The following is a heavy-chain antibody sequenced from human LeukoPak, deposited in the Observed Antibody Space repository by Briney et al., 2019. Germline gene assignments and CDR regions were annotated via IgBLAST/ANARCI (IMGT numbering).Heavy chain of an antibody. CDR2: ISAYNGNT. Sequence: GASVKVSCKASGYTFTSYGISWVRQAPGQGLEWMGWISAYNGNTNYAQKLQGRVTMTTDTSTSTAYMELRSLRSDDTAVYYCAREPRNYGGSHYYGMDVWGQGTTVTVSS. CDR3: AREPRNYGGSHYYGMDV. V-gene: IGHV1-18*01. CDR1: GYTFTSYG. J-gene: IGHJ6*02. D-gene: IGHD4-23*01.